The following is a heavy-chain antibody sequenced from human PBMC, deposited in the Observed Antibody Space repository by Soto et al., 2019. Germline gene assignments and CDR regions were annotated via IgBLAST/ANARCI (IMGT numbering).Heavy chain of an antibody. CDR1: GYTFTSYD. D-gene: IGHD2-21*01. J-gene: IGHJ3*02. CDR2: VDPHSDNR. Sequence: QVPLVQSGAEVKKPGASVKVSCRPSGYTFTSYDINWVRQATGQGPEWLGWVDPHSDNRGYEQRKFQGRLTLTRTNSTSTVYMELSSLRSADTAVYYCANYRTLSPVAFDIWGRGTMVTVSS. V-gene: IGHV1-8*02. CDR3: ANYRTLSPVAFDI.